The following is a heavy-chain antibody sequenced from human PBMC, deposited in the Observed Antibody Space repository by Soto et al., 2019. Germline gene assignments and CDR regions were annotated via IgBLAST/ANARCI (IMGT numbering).Heavy chain of an antibody. V-gene: IGHV4-39*01. Sequence: SETLSLTCTVSGGSISSSSYYWGWIRQPPGKGREWIGSIYYSGSTYYNPSLKSRFTISVDTSKNQFSLKLSSVTAADTAVYYCARLKGGRKIDILTGYLDPGSDYWGQGTLVTVSS. J-gene: IGHJ4*02. CDR2: IYYSGST. D-gene: IGHD3-9*01. CDR3: ARLKGGRKIDILTGYLDPGSDY. CDR1: GGSISSSSYY.